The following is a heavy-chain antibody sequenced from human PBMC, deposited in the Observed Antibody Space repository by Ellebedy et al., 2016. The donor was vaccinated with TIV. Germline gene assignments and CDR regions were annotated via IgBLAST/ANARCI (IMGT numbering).Heavy chain of an antibody. CDR1: GYSFTSYW. V-gene: IGHV5-51*01. Sequence: GESLKISXKGSGYSFTSYWIGWVRQMPGKGLEWMGIIYPGDSDTRYSPSFQGQVTISADKSISTAYLQWSSLKASDTAMYYCAKGYGSGSFHYGMDVWGQGTTVTVSS. J-gene: IGHJ6*02. CDR3: AKGYGSGSFHYGMDV. CDR2: IYPGDSDT. D-gene: IGHD3-10*01.